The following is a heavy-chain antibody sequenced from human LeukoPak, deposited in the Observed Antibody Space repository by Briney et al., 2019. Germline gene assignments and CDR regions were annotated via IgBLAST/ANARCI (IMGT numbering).Heavy chain of an antibody. CDR3: ARDAYWRGPIDY. V-gene: IGHV3-7*01. CDR1: GFTFSSYW. D-gene: IGHD2-8*02. CDR2: IKQDGSEE. Sequence: GGSLRLSCAASGFTFSSYWMSWVRQAPGKELEWVANIKQDGSEEYYMDSVKGRFTISRDNAKNSLYLQMNSLRAEDTALYSCARDAYWRGPIDYWGQGTLVSVSS. J-gene: IGHJ4*02.